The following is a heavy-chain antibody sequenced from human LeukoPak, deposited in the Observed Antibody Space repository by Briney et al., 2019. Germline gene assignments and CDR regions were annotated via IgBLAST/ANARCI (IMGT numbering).Heavy chain of an antibody. CDR3: ARDRMTARSFLVDY. CDR1: GYTFTGYY. D-gene: IGHD1-26*01. Sequence: ASVTVSCKASGYTFTGYYMHWVRQAPGQGLEWMGWINPNSGGTNYAQKFQGRVTMTRDTSISTAYMELSRLRSDDTAVYYCARDRMTARSFLVDYWGQGTLVTVSS. CDR2: INPNSGGT. J-gene: IGHJ4*02. V-gene: IGHV1-2*02.